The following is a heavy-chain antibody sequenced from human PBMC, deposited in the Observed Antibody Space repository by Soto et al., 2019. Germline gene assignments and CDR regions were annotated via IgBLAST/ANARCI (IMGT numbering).Heavy chain of an antibody. J-gene: IGHJ5*02. CDR2: IYHSGST. V-gene: IGHV4-4*02. CDR3: AKRTRYLGNAINWFDP. D-gene: IGHD1-1*01. CDR1: GGSISSSNW. Sequence: QVQLQESGPGLVKPSGTLSLTCAVSGGSISSSNWWSWVRQPPGKGLEWIGEIYHSGSTNYNPSLKSRVTIAVDKSKNQFALKLSSVTAADTAVYYCAKRTRYLGNAINWFDPWGQGTLFTVSS.